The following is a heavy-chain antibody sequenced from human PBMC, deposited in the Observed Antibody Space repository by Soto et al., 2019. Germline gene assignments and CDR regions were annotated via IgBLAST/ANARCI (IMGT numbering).Heavy chain of an antibody. CDR1: GYTFTSYG. D-gene: IGHD6-19*01. CDR2: ISAYNGNT. CDR3: ARYIAVAGTVWFDP. Sequence: GASVNVSGKAPGYTFTSYGISWLRQAPGQGLEWMGRISAYNGNTNYAQKLQGRVTMTTDTSTSTAYMELGSLRSDDTAVYYCARYIAVAGTVWFDPWGQGTLVTVS. J-gene: IGHJ5*02. V-gene: IGHV1-18*04.